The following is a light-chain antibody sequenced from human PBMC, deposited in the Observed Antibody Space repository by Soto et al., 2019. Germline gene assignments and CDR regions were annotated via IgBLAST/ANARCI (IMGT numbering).Light chain of an antibody. CDR3: SSYGGSNNFV. CDR2: DVS. Sequence: QSVLTQPRSVSGSPGQSVTISCTGTSSDVGGYNYVSWYQQHPGKAPKLMIYDVSKRPSGVPDRFSGSKSGNTASLTVSGLQTDDEADYYCSSYGGSNNFVFGTGTKLTVL. CDR1: SSDVGGYNY. J-gene: IGLJ1*01. V-gene: IGLV2-11*01.